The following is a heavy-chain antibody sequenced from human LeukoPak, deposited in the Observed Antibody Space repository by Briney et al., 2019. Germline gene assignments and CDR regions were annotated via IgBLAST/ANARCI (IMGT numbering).Heavy chain of an antibody. Sequence: PGGSLRLSCAASGFTFSCYAMSWLRQAPGKGLEWVSAISENGGTTYYADSVKGRSTISRDNSKNTLSLQLNSLRAEDTAVYYCAKEGPTGTTKFDYWGQGTLVTVSS. D-gene: IGHD1-1*01. CDR1: GFTFSCYA. CDR2: ISENGGTT. V-gene: IGHV3-23*01. J-gene: IGHJ4*02. CDR3: AKEGPTGTTKFDY.